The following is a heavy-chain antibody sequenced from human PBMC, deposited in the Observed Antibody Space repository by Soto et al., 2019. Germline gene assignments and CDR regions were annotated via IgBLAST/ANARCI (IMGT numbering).Heavy chain of an antibody. D-gene: IGHD3-22*01. Sequence: SETLSLTCTVSCGSISSYYWSWIRQPPGKGLEWIGYIYYSGSTNYNPSLKSRVTISVDTSKNQFSLKLSSVTAADTAVYYCARAMIVVGGMDVWGQGTTVTVSS. CDR1: CGSISSYY. V-gene: IGHV4-59*08. CDR3: ARAMIVVGGMDV. CDR2: IYYSGST. J-gene: IGHJ6*02.